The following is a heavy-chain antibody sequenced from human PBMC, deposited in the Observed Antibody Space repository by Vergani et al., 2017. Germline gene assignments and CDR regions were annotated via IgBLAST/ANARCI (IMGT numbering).Heavy chain of an antibody. Sequence: QVQLQESGPGLVKPSQTLSLTCTVSGGSISSGSYYWSWIRQPAGKGLEWIGRIYTSGSTNYNPSLRSRVTISVDTSKNQFSLKLSSVTAADTAVYYCAGYCSSTSCYSGPDAFDIWGQGTMVTVSS. D-gene: IGHD2-2*01. CDR3: AGYCSSTSCYSGPDAFDI. V-gene: IGHV4-61*02. CDR2: IYTSGST. J-gene: IGHJ3*02. CDR1: GGSISSGSYY.